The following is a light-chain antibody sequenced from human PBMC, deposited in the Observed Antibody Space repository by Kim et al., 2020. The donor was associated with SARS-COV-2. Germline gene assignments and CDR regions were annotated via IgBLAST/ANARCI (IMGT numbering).Light chain of an antibody. V-gene: IGKV3-20*01. CDR1: SGIGSFY. Sequence: SGGETATPCRMARSGIGSFYFAWYQQQPGPAPRLLNDGASSAATGIPGRFGGSASGEDITITISRQEAEDVAVYYWQHDGSSPWTFGQGTKVDIK. CDR2: GAS. CDR3: QHDGSSPWT. J-gene: IGKJ1*01.